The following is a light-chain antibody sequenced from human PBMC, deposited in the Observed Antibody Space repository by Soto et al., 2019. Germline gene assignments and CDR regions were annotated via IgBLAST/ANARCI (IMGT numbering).Light chain of an antibody. J-gene: IGKJ5*01. Sequence: EVVLTQSPGTLALSPGERANPQCRAIQAVTSNYLAWYQQKPGQAPRLIIYGASSRATDIPDRFSGSGSGTDCTLTISSLEPEDVAVYYCQQRSNWRITLGQGTRLEIK. CDR1: QAVTSNY. CDR3: QQRSNWRIT. CDR2: GAS. V-gene: IGKV3D-20*02.